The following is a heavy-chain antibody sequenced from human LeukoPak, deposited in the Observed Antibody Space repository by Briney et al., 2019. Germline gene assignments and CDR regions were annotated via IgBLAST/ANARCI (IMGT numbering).Heavy chain of an antibody. D-gene: IGHD3-22*01. Sequence: ASVKVSSKASGGTFTSYAISWVRQAPGQGLEWMGGIIPIFVTANYAQKFQGRVTITTDESTSTAYMELSSLRAEDTAVHYCARKGPYDSSGDRLSGSRRSAFDIWGQGTMVTVSS. CDR2: IIPIFVTA. CDR3: ARKGPYDSSGDRLSGSRRSAFDI. J-gene: IGHJ3*02. CDR1: GGTFTSYA. V-gene: IGHV1-69*05.